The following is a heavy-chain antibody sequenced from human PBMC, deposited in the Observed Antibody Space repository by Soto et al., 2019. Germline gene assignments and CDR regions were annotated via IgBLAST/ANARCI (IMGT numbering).Heavy chain of an antibody. J-gene: IGHJ6*02. Sequence: SETLSLTCAVSGYSISSSNWWVWIRQSPGKGLEWIGDIYHGGSTNYNPSLKSRVTISIDKSKNQFSLKLRSVTAADTAVYYCARVCGGDCHNGMDVWGQGTTVTVSS. CDR1: GYSISSSNW. CDR3: ARVCGGDCHNGMDV. V-gene: IGHV4-28*03. CDR2: IYHGGST. D-gene: IGHD2-21*02.